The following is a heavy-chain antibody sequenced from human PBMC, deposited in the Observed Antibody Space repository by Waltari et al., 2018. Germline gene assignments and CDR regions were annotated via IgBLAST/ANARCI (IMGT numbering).Heavy chain of an antibody. D-gene: IGHD6-13*01. V-gene: IGHV4-61*02. CDR3: ASLNRIAAAGNQDY. CDR2: IYTSGST. Sequence: QVQLQESGPGLVKPSQTLSLTCTVSGGSIRSGSYYWSWIRQPAGKGLEWIGRIYTSGSTNYNPSLKSRVTISVDTSKNQFSLKLSSVTAADTAVYYCASLNRIAAAGNQDYWGQGTLVTVSS. CDR1: GGSIRSGSYY. J-gene: IGHJ4*02.